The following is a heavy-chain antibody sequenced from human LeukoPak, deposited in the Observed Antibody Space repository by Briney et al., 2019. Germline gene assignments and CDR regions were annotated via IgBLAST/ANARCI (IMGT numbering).Heavy chain of an antibody. CDR3: AREREVLTNLYFDY. J-gene: IGHJ4*02. Sequence: GGSQRLSCAASGFTFSRYWMHWVRQAPGRGLVWVSRINGDGSSIRYADSVKGRFTNSRDNAKNTLYLQMNSLRAEDTAVYYCAREREVLTNLYFDYWGQGTLVTVSS. CDR1: GFTFSRYW. CDR2: INGDGSSI. D-gene: IGHD4/OR15-4a*01. V-gene: IGHV3-74*01.